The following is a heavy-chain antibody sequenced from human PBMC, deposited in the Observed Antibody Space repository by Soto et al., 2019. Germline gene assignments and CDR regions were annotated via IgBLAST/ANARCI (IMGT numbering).Heavy chain of an antibody. CDR1: GFTFSSYS. J-gene: IGHJ3*02. D-gene: IGHD1-1*01. CDR2: ISSSSYI. V-gene: IGHV3-21*01. CDR3: ARQRQEPQAFDI. Sequence: GGSLRLSCAASGFTFSSYSMNWVRQAPGKGLEWVSSISSSSYIYYADSVKGRFTISRDNAKNSLYLQMNSLRAEDTAVYYCARQRQEPQAFDIWGQGTMVTVSS.